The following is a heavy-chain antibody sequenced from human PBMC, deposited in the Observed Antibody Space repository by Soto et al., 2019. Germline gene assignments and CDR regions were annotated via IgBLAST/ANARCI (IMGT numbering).Heavy chain of an antibody. Sequence: SETLSLTCTVSGGSISSYYWSWIRQPPGKGLEWIGYIYYSGSTNYNPSLKSRVTISVDTSKNQFSLKLSSVTAADTAVYYCARANRYAPDYWGQGTLVTVSS. CDR1: GGSISSYY. V-gene: IGHV4-59*01. J-gene: IGHJ4*02. D-gene: IGHD2-2*01. CDR3: ARANRYAPDY. CDR2: IYYSGST.